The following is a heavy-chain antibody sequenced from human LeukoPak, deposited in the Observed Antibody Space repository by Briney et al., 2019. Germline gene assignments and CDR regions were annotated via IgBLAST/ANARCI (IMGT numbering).Heavy chain of an antibody. V-gene: IGHV1-8*03. J-gene: IGHJ6*03. D-gene: IGHD6-13*01. Sequence: GASVKVSCMASRYTFTSYDINWVRQATGQGLEWMGWMNPNSGNTGYAQKFQGRVTITRNPSISPAYMELSSLRSEDAAVYYCARAYSSSWYTPVYYYYMDVWGKGTTVTVS. CDR3: ARAYSSSWYTPVYYYYMDV. CDR1: RYTFTSYD. CDR2: MNPNSGNT.